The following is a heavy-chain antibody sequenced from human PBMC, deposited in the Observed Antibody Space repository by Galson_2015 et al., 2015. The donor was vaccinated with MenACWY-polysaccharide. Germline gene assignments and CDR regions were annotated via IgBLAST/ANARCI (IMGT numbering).Heavy chain of an antibody. J-gene: IGHJ4*02. D-gene: IGHD1-26*01. V-gene: IGHV2-5*02. CDR2: LYWGGDK. CDR3: VRLLGGVSFDS. Sequence: PALVKPTQTPSLTCTFSGFSVTATGVGVGWIRQPPGKAPEWLAHLYWGGDKRFSPSLGARLTITKDTSRDQVVLTMTDMDPVDTATYYCVRLLGGVSFDSWGQGTL. CDR1: GFSVTATGVG.